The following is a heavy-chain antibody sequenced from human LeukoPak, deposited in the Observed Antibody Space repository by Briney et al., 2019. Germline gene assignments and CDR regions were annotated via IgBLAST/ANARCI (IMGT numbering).Heavy chain of an antibody. CDR2: ISYDGSNK. CDR3: ARGSTRCYECSFF. CDR1: GFTFSSYG. Sequence: GGSLRLSCAASGFTFSSYGMHWVRQAPGKGLEWVAVISYDGSNKYYADSVKGRFTISRDNSKNTLYLQMNSLRAEDTAVYYCARGSTRCYECSFFWGQGTLVTVSS. D-gene: IGHD2-2*01. J-gene: IGHJ4*02. V-gene: IGHV3-30*03.